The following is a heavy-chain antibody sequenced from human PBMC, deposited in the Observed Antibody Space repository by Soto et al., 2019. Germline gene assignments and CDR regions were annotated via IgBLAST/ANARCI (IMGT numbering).Heavy chain of an antibody. V-gene: IGHV3-21*01. CDR1: GFALTTSA. Sequence: GGSLRLSCVASGFALTTSAMTWFRQGPGTGLEWVSSINGRSNYKHYSDSVKGRFTVSRDNAQNSLFLQMSRLGPDDTAVYYCVREDGVVGASSAFDSWGQGTLVTVSS. CDR3: VREDGVVGASSAFDS. CDR2: INGRSNYK. J-gene: IGHJ4*02. D-gene: IGHD1-26*01.